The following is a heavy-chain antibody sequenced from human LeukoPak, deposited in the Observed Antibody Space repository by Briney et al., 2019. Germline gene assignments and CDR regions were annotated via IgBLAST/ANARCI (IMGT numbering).Heavy chain of an antibody. D-gene: IGHD3-10*01. CDR2: IYNSGST. CDR1: GGSISFYY. V-gene: IGHV4-59*12. CDR3: AKSNGYGLIDI. J-gene: IGHJ3*02. Sequence: PSETLSLTCTVSGGSISFYYWNWIRQSPGKGLEWIGYIYNSGSTKYNPSLKSRVTISVDTSKNQFSLKLNSVTAADTAVYYCAKSNGYGLIDIWGQGTMVTVSS.